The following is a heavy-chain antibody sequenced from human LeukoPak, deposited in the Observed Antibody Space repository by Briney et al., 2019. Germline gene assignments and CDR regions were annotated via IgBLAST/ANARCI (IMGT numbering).Heavy chain of an antibody. CDR3: AREYSSGWPGGFDY. J-gene: IGHJ4*02. D-gene: IGHD6-19*01. CDR2: ISGLSGST. Sequence: GGSLRLSCAASGFTFSTYAMSWVRQAPGKGLEWVSGISGLSGSTYYADSVKGRFTVSRDNSKSTLYLQMNSLRAEDTAVYYCAREYSSGWPGGFDYWGQGTLVTVSS. V-gene: IGHV3-23*01. CDR1: GFTFSTYA.